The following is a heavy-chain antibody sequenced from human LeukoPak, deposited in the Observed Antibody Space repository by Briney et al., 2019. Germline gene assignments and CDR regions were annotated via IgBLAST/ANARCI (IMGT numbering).Heavy chain of an antibody. J-gene: IGHJ6*04. CDR1: GFPFSNSW. D-gene: IGHD1/OR15-1a*01. V-gene: IGHV3-7*03. CDR3: AGGNSMDV. CDR2: IKSDGSGI. Sequence: PGGSLTLSCAVSGFPFSNSWMYWLRQAPGKGLEGVANIKSDGSGISYVDSVKGRFIISRDNARNSLYLQMNSLRVEDTAVYFCAGGNSMDVWGKGTAVTVPS.